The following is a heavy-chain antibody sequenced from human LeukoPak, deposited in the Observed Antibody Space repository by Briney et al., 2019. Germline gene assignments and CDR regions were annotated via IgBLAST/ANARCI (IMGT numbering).Heavy chain of an antibody. CDR2: ISWNSGSI. CDR3: AKDRRYCSGGSCYLENYYYMDV. D-gene: IGHD2-15*01. Sequence: GGSLRLSCAASGFTFDDYAMHWVRQAPGKGLEWVSGISWNSGSIGYADSVKGRFTISRDNAKNSLYLQMNSLRAEDTALYYCAKDRRYCSGGSCYLENYYYMDVWGKGTTVTISS. J-gene: IGHJ6*03. V-gene: IGHV3-9*01. CDR1: GFTFDDYA.